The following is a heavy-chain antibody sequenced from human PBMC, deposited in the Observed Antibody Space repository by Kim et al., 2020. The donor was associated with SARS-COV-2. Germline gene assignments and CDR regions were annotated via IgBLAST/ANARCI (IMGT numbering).Heavy chain of an antibody. J-gene: IGHJ4*02. V-gene: IGHV3-9*01. D-gene: IGHD6-13*01. Sequence: AASRRDLFTNTRDNAKNSLYLQMNSLRAEDTALYYCAKGDIAAAAGLDYWGQGTLVTVSS. CDR3: AKGDIAAAAGLDY.